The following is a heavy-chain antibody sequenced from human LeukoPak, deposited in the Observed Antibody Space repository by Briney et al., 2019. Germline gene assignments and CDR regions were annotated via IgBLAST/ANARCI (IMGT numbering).Heavy chain of an antibody. J-gene: IGHJ3*02. Sequence: ASVKVSCKASGYTFTNHGITWVRQAPGQGLEWMGWFNTYNGDTNYVQKLQGRVTMTTDTSTSTAYMEVRSLRSDDTAVYYCAKDRLGTTDAFDIWGQGTMVTVSS. CDR2: FNTYNGDT. V-gene: IGHV1-18*01. CDR3: AKDRLGTTDAFDI. D-gene: IGHD1-7*01. CDR1: GYTFTNHG.